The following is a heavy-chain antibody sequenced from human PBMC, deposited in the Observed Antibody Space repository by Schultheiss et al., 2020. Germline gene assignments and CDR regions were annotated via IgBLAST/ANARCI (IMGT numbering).Heavy chain of an antibody. D-gene: IGHD3-3*01. J-gene: IGHJ6*02. CDR2: FSGSSGYT. CDR1: GFTVSSYY. CDR3: ARDIDFWSGYDYYYYGMDV. Sequence: ESLKISCAASGFTVSSYYMSWVRQAPGKGLEWVSTFSGSSGYTYYADSVKGRFTISRDNSQSTLYLQMNSLRAEDTAVYYCARDIDFWSGYDYYYYGMDVWGQGTTVTVSS. V-gene: IGHV3-23*01.